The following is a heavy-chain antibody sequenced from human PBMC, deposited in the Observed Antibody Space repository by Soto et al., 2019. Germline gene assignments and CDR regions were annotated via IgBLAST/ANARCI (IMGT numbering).Heavy chain of an antibody. CDR2: IKQDGSEI. V-gene: IGHV3-7*03. CDR1: RFTFSSYW. Sequence: EVQLVESGGGLVQPGGSLRLSCAASRFTFSSYWMTWVRQAPGKGLGWVANIKQDGSEIYYVDSVKGRFTISRDNAKNSLYLQMNSLSAEDTAVYYCARISPYGGGHYGMDVWGQGTTVTVSS. J-gene: IGHJ6*02. D-gene: IGHD1-26*01. CDR3: ARISPYGGGHYGMDV.